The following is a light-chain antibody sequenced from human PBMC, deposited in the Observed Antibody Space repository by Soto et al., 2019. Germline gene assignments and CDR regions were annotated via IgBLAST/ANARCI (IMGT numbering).Light chain of an antibody. J-gene: IGKJ4*01. Sequence: DIEITHSPSTLSASVGDRVTITCRASQSISSWLDWYQKQPGKVPKRLIYAASNLESGVPSRLSGSGSGKEFTLTISSLQLEDFATYYCLPHNSYSLTFGGGITVDIK. CDR3: LPHNSYSLT. CDR1: QSISSW. V-gene: IGKV1-5*01. CDR2: AAS.